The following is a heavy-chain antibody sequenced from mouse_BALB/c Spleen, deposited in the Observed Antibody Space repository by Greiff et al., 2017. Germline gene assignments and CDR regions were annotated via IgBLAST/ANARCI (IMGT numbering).Heavy chain of an antibody. CDR2: ISDGGSYT. CDR1: GFTFSDYY. Sequence: EVKLMESGGGLVKPGGSLKLSCAASGFTFSDYYMYWVRQTPEKRLEWVATISDGGSYTYYPDSVKGRFTISRDNAKNNLYLQMSSLKSEDTAMYYCARHYYGNYFDYWGQGTTLTVSS. CDR3: ARHYYGNYFDY. J-gene: IGHJ2*01. V-gene: IGHV5-4*02. D-gene: IGHD2-1*01.